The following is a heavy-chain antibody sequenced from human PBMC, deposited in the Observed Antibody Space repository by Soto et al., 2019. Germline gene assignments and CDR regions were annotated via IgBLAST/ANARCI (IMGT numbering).Heavy chain of an antibody. V-gene: IGHV4-31*03. CDR2: IYYSGST. Sequence: QVQLQESGPGLVKPSQTLSLTCTVSGGSISSGGYYWSWIRQHPGKGLEWIGYIYYSGSTHYNPCLMSRVTISVDTSKNQFSLKLSSVTAADTAVDYCARALTTVTVFDPWGQGTLVTVSS. J-gene: IGHJ5*02. CDR3: ARALTTVTVFDP. D-gene: IGHD4-17*01. CDR1: GGSISSGGYY.